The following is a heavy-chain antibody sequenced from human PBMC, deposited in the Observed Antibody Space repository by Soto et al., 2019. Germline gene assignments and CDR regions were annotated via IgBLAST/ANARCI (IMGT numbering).Heavy chain of an antibody. Sequence: SETLSLTCTVSGGSISSYYWSWIRQPPGKGLEWIGYIYYSGSTNYNPSLKSRVTISVDTSKNQFSLKLSSVTAADTAVYYCARDSEDSTGYYYYMDVWGKGTTVTVSS. CDR1: GGSISSYY. J-gene: IGHJ6*03. CDR2: IYYSGST. V-gene: IGHV4-59*12. CDR3: ARDSEDSTGYYYYMDV.